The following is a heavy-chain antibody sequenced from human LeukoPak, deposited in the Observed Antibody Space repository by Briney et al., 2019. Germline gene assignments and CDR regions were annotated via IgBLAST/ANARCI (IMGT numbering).Heavy chain of an antibody. CDR2: IDTNSGNP. Sequence: ASVKVSCKASGYTLTSHPLNWVRQALGQGLESIGWIDTNSGNPTNGQGFTGRFVLSLDTSVNMAYMEISGLKAEDTAVYYCGRFRYESSGYGPPWIDFWGQGTLVTVSS. J-gene: IGHJ4*02. CDR3: GRFRYESSGYGPPWIDF. D-gene: IGHD3-22*01. CDR1: GYTLTSHP. V-gene: IGHV7-4-1*04.